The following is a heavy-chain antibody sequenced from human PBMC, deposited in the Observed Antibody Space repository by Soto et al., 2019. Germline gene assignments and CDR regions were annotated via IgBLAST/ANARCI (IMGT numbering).Heavy chain of an antibody. V-gene: IGHV3-21*01. D-gene: IGHD3-22*01. CDR3: ARGDYHDTSGPFSDAFDL. CDR1: EFTFSSYT. CDR2: ISSSSSYI. Sequence: GGSLRLSCAASEFTFSSYTMNWVRQAPGKGLEWVSFISSSSSYIYYADSVKGRFTISRDNAKNSLYLQMSSLRAEDTAVYYCARGDYHDTSGPFSDAFDLWGQGTVVTVSS. J-gene: IGHJ3*01.